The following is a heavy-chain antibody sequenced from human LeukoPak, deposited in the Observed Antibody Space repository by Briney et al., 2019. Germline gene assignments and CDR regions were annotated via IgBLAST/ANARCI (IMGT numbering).Heavy chain of an antibody. CDR3: AKERLSSGYFDY. D-gene: IGHD3-22*01. J-gene: IGHJ4*02. V-gene: IGHV3-23*01. CDR2: ISGSGGRT. Sequence: GGSLRLSCAASGLTFSTYAMSWVRQAPGKGLEWVSAISGSGGRTYYADSVKGRFTISRDNSKNTLYLQMNSLRAEDTAVYYCAKERLSSGYFDYWGQGTLVTVSS. CDR1: GLTFSTYA.